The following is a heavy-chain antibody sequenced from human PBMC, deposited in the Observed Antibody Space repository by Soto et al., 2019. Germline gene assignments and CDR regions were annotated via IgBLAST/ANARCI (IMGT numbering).Heavy chain of an antibody. CDR3: ARDRHCSSTSCYYYGMDV. D-gene: IGHD2-2*01. V-gene: IGHV1-2*04. CDR1: GYTFTGYY. CDR2: INPNSGGT. Sequence: ASVKVSCKASGYTFTGYYMHWVRQAPGQGLEWMGWINPNSGGTNYAQKFQGWVTMTRDTSISTAYMELSRLRSDDTAVYYCARDRHCSSTSCYYYGMDVWGQGTTVTVSS. J-gene: IGHJ6*02.